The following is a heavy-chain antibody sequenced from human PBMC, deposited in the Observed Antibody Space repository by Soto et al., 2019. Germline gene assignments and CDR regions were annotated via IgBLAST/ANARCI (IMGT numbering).Heavy chain of an antibody. CDR3: ARRYNYLVYFDY. CDR2: INPSGGST. V-gene: IGHV1-46*01. CDR1: GYTFTIYY. Sequence: ASVKVSCKASGYTFTIYYMHWVRQAPGQGLEWMGIINPSGGSTSYAQKFRGRVTMTRDTSTSTVYMELSSLRSEDTAVYYCARRYNYLVYFDYWGQGTLVTVSS. D-gene: IGHD1-20*01. J-gene: IGHJ4*02.